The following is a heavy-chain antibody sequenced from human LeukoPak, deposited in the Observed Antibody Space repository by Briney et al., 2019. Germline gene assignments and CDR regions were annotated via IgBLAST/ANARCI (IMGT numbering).Heavy chain of an antibody. CDR2: IYYSGST. J-gene: IGHJ4*02. CDR1: TFSSYW. V-gene: IGHV4-39*01. D-gene: IGHD3-10*01. Sequence: TFSSYWMSWVRQAPGKGLEWIGSIYYSGSTYYNPSLKSRVTISVDTSKNQFSLKLSSVTAADTAVYYCARITYYYGSGSYVDYWGQGTLVTVSS. CDR3: ARITYYYGSGSYVDY.